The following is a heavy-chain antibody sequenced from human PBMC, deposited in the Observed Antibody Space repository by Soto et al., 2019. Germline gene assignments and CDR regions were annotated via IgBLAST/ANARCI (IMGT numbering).Heavy chain of an antibody. CDR1: GYTFTTFG. Sequence: QVQLVQSGAEVKKPGSSVKVSCKASGYTFTTFGISWVRQAPGQGLEWLGGIIPVFAKTTYAQKYRGRITLTADEATSTAYMELSRLTSDDTAIYYCAREGGGEYDSASYKPWWFDPWGHGTLVTFSS. J-gene: IGHJ5*02. CDR3: AREGGGEYDSASYKPWWFDP. CDR2: IIPVFAKT. V-gene: IGHV1-69*01. D-gene: IGHD2-21*01.